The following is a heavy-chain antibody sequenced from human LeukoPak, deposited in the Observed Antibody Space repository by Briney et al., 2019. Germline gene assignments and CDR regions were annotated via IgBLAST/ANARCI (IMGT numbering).Heavy chain of an antibody. CDR2: INSRSSTI. CDR1: RFTFSNYW. CDR3: AREVGTPQAFDI. Sequence: GGSLRLSCAASRFTFSNYWVNWVRQAPGKGLEWVSYINSRSSTIYYADSVRGRFAISRDNAKNSLYLQMNSLTAEDTAIYYCAREVGTPQAFDIWGQGTMVTVSS. D-gene: IGHD1-26*01. J-gene: IGHJ3*02. V-gene: IGHV3-48*01.